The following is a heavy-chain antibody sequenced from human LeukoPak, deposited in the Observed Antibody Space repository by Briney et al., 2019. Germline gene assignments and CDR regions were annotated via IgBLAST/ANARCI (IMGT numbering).Heavy chain of an antibody. Sequence: ASVKVSCKASGYTFTGYYMHWVRQAPGQGLAWMGWINPNSGGTNYAQKFQGRVTMTRDTSISTAYMELSRLRSDDTAVYYCARGGGNLRWAFDIWGQGTMVTVSS. CDR1: GYTFTGYY. CDR3: ARGGGNLRWAFDI. J-gene: IGHJ3*02. CDR2: INPNSGGT. D-gene: IGHD2-15*01. V-gene: IGHV1-2*02.